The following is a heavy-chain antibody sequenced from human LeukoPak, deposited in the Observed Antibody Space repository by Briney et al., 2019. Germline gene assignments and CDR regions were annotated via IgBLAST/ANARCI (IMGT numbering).Heavy chain of an antibody. D-gene: IGHD3-22*01. CDR2: IWYDGINK. CDR1: GFTFSSYG. Sequence: PGRSLRLSCAASGFTFSSYGMHWVRQAPGKRLEWVAFIWYDGINKYYADSVKGRFTISRDNSKNTLYLQMNSLRAEDTAVYYCARDPRAYYDTSGYTFDSWGQGTLVTVSS. CDR3: ARDPRAYYDTSGYTFDS. V-gene: IGHV3-33*01. J-gene: IGHJ4*02.